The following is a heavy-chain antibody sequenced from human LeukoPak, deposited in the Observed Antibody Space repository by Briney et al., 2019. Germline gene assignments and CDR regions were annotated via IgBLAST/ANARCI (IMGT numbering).Heavy chain of an antibody. V-gene: IGHV3-30*04. CDR1: GINFIRYA. CDR2: ISCDGTNK. D-gene: IGHD2-15*01. CDR3: ARYYVLGHCETYRTYFAS. Sequence: PGRSLRLSCAASGINFIRYAMHSVRQAPGKGLEGVAIISCDGTNKYYLDSVKGRFTISRDNSNNEIYIRMDSLRADRTDAYYSARYYVLGHCETYRTYFASCLQGTLVTVSS. J-gene: IGHJ4*02.